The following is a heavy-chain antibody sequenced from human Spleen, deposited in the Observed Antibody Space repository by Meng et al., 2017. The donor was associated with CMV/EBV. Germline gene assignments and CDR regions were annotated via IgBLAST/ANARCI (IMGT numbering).Heavy chain of an antibody. V-gene: IGHV3-48*01. CDR2: ISSSSNTI. CDR3: AKGEWELPTFFDS. J-gene: IGHJ4*02. D-gene: IGHD1-26*01. CDR1: GFTFSSYS. Sequence: GESLKISCAASGFTFSSYSMNWVRQAPGKGPEWVSYISSSSNTIYYADSVEGRFTISRDNSKNTVFLQMNSLTADDTAVYYCAKGEWELPTFFDSWGQGILVTVSS.